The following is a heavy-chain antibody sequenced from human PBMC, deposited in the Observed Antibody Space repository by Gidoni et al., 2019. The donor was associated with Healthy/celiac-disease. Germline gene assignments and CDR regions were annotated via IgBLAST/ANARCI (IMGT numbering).Heavy chain of an antibody. CDR3: ARGLYDFRLLGWFDP. V-gene: IGHV4-34*01. CDR2: INHSGST. D-gene: IGHD3-3*01. Sequence: QVQLQQWGAGLLKPSETLSLTCAVYGGSFSGYYWSWIRQPPGKGLEWIGEINHSGSTNYNPSRKSRVTISVDTSKNQFSLKLSSVTAADTAVYYCARGLYDFRLLGWFDPWGQGTLVTVSS. CDR1: GGSFSGYY. J-gene: IGHJ5*02.